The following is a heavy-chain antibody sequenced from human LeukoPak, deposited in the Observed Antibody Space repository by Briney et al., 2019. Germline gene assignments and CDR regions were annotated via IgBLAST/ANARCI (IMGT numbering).Heavy chain of an antibody. CDR3: ARESTTIFGMVPYYFDY. J-gene: IGHJ4*02. Sequence: PGGSLRLSCAASGFSFSSYSMNWVRQAPGKGLEWVSSTSSSSYKYYADSVKGRFTISRDNAKNSLYLQMNSLRAEDTAIYYCARESTTIFGMVPYYFDYWGQGTLVTVSS. CDR1: GFSFSSYS. D-gene: IGHD3-3*01. CDR2: TSSSSYK. V-gene: IGHV3-21*01.